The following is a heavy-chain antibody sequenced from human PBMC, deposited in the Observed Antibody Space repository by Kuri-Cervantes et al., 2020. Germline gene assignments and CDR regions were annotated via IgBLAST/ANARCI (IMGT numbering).Heavy chain of an antibody. CDR3: AREWELPDYDYYCMDV. Sequence: ASVKVSCKASGDTFTSYYMHWVRQAPGQGLEWMGIINPNSGGTNYAQKFQGRVTMTRDTSTSTAYMELRSLRSDDTALYYCAREWELPDYDYYCMDVWGQGTTVTVSS. D-gene: IGHD1-26*01. CDR1: GDTFTSYY. J-gene: IGHJ6*02. CDR2: INPNSGGT. V-gene: IGHV1-2*02.